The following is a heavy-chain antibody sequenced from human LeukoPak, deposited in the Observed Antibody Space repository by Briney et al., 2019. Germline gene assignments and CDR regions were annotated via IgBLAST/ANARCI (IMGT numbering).Heavy chain of an antibody. CDR3: AKTITAMVKCYYGMDV. D-gene: IGHD5-18*01. Sequence: GGSLRLSCAASGFTFSSYAMSWVRQAPGKGLEWVSAISGSGGSTYYADSVKGRFTISRGNSKNTLSLQMNSLRAEDTAVYYCAKTITAMVKCYYGMDVWGKGTTVTVSS. J-gene: IGHJ6*04. V-gene: IGHV3-23*01. CDR2: ISGSGGST. CDR1: GFTFSSYA.